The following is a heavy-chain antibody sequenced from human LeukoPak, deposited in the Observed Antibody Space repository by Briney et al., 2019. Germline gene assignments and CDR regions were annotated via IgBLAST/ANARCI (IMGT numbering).Heavy chain of an antibody. J-gene: IGHJ4*02. Sequence: GGSLRLSCAASGFTFSSYAMSWVRQAPGKWLEWVSAISGSGGSTYYADSVKGRFTISRDNSKNTLYLQMNSLRAEDTALYHCATYDSNSLPSDYWGQGTLVTVSS. V-gene: IGHV3-23*01. CDR3: ATYDSNSLPSDY. D-gene: IGHD3-22*01. CDR2: ISGSGGST. CDR1: GFTFSSYA.